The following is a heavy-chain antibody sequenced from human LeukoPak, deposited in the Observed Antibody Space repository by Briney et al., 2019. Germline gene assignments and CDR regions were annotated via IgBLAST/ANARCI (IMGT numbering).Heavy chain of an antibody. V-gene: IGHV4-59*01. J-gene: IGHJ3*02. CDR2: IYYSGST. CDR1: GGSISSYY. CDR3: ARDRCGRTSCYPGAFDI. D-gene: IGHD2-2*01. Sequence: PSETLSLTCTVSGGSISSYYWNWIRQPPGKGLEWIGYIYYSGSTNYNPSLKSRVTISVDTSKNQFSLKLSSVTAADTAVYYCARDRCGRTSCYPGAFDIWGQGTMVTVSS.